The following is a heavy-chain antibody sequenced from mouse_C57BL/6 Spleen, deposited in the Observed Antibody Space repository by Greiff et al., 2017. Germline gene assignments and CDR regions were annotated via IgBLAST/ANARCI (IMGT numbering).Heavy chain of an antibody. CDR3: ARNRYSNRYFDV. CDR2: ISSGSSTI. Sequence: DVKLVESGGGLVKPGGSLKLSCAASGFTFSDYGMHWVRQAPEKGLEWVAYISSGSSTIYYADTVKGRFTISRDNAKNTLFLQMTSLRSEDTAMYYCARNRYSNRYFDVWGTGTTVTVSS. J-gene: IGHJ1*03. V-gene: IGHV5-17*01. D-gene: IGHD2-5*01. CDR1: GFTFSDYG.